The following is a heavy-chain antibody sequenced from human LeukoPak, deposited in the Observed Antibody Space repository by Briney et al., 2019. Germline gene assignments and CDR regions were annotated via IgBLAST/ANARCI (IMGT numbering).Heavy chain of an antibody. CDR2: IYYSGST. J-gene: IGHJ6*02. V-gene: IGHV4-61*01. CDR1: GGSVSSGSYY. Sequence: SETLSLTCTVSGGSVSSGSYYWSWIRQPPGKGLEWIVYIYYSGSTNYNPSLKSRVTISVDTSKNQFSLKLSSVTAADTAVYYCARDYGSLYSGSYYYYGMDVWGQGTTVTVSS. D-gene: IGHD1-26*01. CDR3: ARDYGSLYSGSYYYYGMDV.